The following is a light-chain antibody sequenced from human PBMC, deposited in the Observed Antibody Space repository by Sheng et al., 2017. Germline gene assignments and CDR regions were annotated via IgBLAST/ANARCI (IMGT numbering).Light chain of an antibody. V-gene: IGLV3-1*01. Sequence: SYDLTQPPSVSVSPGQTARITCSGDKLGDEYVSWYQQKAGQSPILIMSQDHNRPSGIPERFSGSNSGKIATLVISGTQAMDEADYYCQAWDTRTVIFGGGTKLTVL. J-gene: IGLJ2*01. CDR1: KLGDEY. CDR2: QDH. CDR3: QAWDTRTVI.